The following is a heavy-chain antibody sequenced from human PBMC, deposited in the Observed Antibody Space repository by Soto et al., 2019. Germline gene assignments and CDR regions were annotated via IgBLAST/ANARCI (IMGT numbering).Heavy chain of an antibody. D-gene: IGHD3-10*01. V-gene: IGHV4-34*01. CDR1: GGYFSGYY. Sequence: SETLSLTCAVYGGYFSGYYWSWIRQPPGKGLEWIGEINHSGSTNYNPSLKSRVTISVDTFKNQFSLKLSSVTAADTAVYYCARGQGIPDYYYYDGMDVWGQGTKVT. CDR3: ARGQGIPDYYYYDGMDV. CDR2: INHSGST. J-gene: IGHJ6*02.